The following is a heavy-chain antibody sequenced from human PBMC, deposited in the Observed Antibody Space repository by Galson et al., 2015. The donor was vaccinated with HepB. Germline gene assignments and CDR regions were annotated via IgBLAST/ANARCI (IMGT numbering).Heavy chain of an antibody. CDR3: ARDRGYCSGGSCYPAYNWFDP. Sequence: VSGGSISSGGYYWTWIRQPPGTGLEWIGYIDYSGSTYYNPSLKSRVTITVDTSKNQFSLKLSSVTAADTAVYYCARDRGYCSGGSCYPAYNWFDPWVQGTLVTVSS. J-gene: IGHJ5*02. D-gene: IGHD2-15*01. V-gene: IGHV4-31*02. CDR2: IDYSGST. CDR1: GGSISSGGYY.